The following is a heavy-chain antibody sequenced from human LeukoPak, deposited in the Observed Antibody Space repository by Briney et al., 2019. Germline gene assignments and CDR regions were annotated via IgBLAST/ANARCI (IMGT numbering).Heavy chain of an antibody. D-gene: IGHD6-13*01. CDR3: ARGTGYSSSWYSYYFDY. Sequence: ASVKVSCKASGYTFTSYGISWVRQAPGQGLEWMGWISAYNGNTNYAQKLQGRVTMTTDTSTSTAYMEPRSLRSDDTAVYYCARGTGYSSSWYSYYFDYWGQGTLVTVSS. CDR2: ISAYNGNT. CDR1: GYTFTSYG. V-gene: IGHV1-18*01. J-gene: IGHJ4*02.